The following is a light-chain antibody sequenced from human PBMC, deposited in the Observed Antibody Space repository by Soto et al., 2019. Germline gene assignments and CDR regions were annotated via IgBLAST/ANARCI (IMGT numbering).Light chain of an antibody. CDR2: ATS. J-gene: IGKJ1*01. V-gene: IGKV1-39*01. Sequence: DIQMTQSPSSLSASVGGRVRITCRASQSINSYLNWYQQRPGEAPQLLIYATSSLQSGVPSRFSGSGSGTDFTLTISSLQPEDSASYYCQQSYETPWTFGQGTKVDIK. CDR3: QQSYETPWT. CDR1: QSINSY.